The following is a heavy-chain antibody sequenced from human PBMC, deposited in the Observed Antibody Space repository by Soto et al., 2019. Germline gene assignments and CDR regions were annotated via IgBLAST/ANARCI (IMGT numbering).Heavy chain of an antibody. D-gene: IGHD6-13*01. CDR2: IWYDGSNK. CDR3: ARESVSSSWPTPYYYYYGMDV. Sequence: GGSLRLSCAASGFTFSSYGMHWVRQAPGKGLEWVAVIWYDGSNKYYADSVKGRFTISRDNSKNTLYLQMNSLRAEDTAVYYCARESVSSSWPTPYYYYYGMDVWGQGTTVTVSS. V-gene: IGHV3-33*01. CDR1: GFTFSSYG. J-gene: IGHJ6*02.